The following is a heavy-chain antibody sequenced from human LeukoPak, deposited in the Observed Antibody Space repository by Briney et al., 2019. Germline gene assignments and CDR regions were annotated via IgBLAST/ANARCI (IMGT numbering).Heavy chain of an antibody. D-gene: IGHD5-24*01. V-gene: IGHV4-59*01. J-gene: IGHJ2*01. CDR2: IPYSGST. Sequence: SETLSLTCTVSGGSISSYYWSWIPQPPAKGPEWIRDIPYSGSTNSNPSLKSRGSISIDTPKNQFSLKLSSVTVGATAMYYYASMRDGYYVTGCYYLWGCGKGVIVSS. CDR1: GGSISSYY. CDR3: ASMRDGYYVTGCYYL.